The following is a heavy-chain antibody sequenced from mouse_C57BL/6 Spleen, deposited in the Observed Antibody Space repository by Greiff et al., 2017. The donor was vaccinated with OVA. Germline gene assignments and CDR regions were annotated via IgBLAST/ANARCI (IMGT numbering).Heavy chain of an antibody. J-gene: IGHJ2*01. D-gene: IGHD2-5*01. Sequence: EVQLQQSGPELVKPGASVKISCKASGYTFTDYYMNWVKQSHGKSLEWIGDINPNNGGTSYNQKFKGKATLTVDKSSSTAYMELRSLTSEDSAVYYCARRSNYYFDYWGQGTTLTVSS. CDR2: INPNNGGT. CDR3: ARRSNYYFDY. CDR1: GYTFTDYY. V-gene: IGHV1-26*01.